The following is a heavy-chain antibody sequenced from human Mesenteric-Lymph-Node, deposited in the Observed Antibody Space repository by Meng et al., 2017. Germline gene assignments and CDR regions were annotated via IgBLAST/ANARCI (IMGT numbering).Heavy chain of an antibody. CDR2: MNPNSGNT. J-gene: IGHJ3*02. Sequence: ASVKVSCKASGYTFTNYDINWVRQATGQGLEWMGWMNPNSGNTGYAQKFQGRVTITRNTSISTAYMELSSLRSEDTAVYYCARSVYCGGGSCYAHYDAFDIWGQGTMVTVSS. CDR1: GYTFTNYD. V-gene: IGHV1-8*01. CDR3: ARSVYCGGGSCYAHYDAFDI. D-gene: IGHD2-15*01.